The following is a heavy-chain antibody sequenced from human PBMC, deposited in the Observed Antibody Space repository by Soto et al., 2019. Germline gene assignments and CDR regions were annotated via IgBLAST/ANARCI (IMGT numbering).Heavy chain of an antibody. V-gene: IGHV4-4*02. CDR1: GDSISSNRW. J-gene: IGHJ2*01. CDR3: APGGSYCITTGCLYLYLAL. D-gene: IGHD2-2*01. CDR2: IYHSGTS. Sequence: QVQLQESGPGLVRASGTLSLTCVVSGDSISSNRWWSWVRQPLGKGLEWIGEIYHSGTSNYNPSLTSRITISVDKSKTQFSLNLTFVTAADTTVYYCAPGGSYCITTGCLYLYLALWGSCTLVSVSS.